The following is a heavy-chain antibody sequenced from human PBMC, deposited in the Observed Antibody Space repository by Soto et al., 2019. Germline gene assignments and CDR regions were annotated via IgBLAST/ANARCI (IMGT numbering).Heavy chain of an antibody. CDR3: ARLSRSLSFDY. CDR1: GFTFSGSA. J-gene: IGHJ4*02. CDR2: IRSRADNYAT. V-gene: IGHV3-73*02. Sequence: EVQLVESGGGLVQPGGSLKLSCAASGFTFSGSAMHWVRQTSGKGLEWVGRIRSRADNYATAYAATVRGRFTVSRDDSKTTAYLQMNSLKTEDTAVYYCARLSRSLSFDYWGQGTLVTVSS. D-gene: IGHD1-26*01.